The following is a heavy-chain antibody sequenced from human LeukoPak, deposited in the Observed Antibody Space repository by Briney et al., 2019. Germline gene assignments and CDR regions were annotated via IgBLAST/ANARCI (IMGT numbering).Heavy chain of an antibody. D-gene: IGHD5-18*01. V-gene: IGHV3-64D*06. J-gene: IGHJ4*02. CDR3: VKDTQIAMVNGVDY. Sequence: DSVKGRFTISRDNSKNTLYLQMSSLRAEDTAVYYCVKDTQIAMVNGVDYWGQGTLVTVSS.